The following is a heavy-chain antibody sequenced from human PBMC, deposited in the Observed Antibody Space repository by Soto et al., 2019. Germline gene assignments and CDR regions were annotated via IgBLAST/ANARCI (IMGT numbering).Heavy chain of an antibody. J-gene: IGHJ3*02. Sequence: PSETLSLTCTVSGVSISSGDYYWSWIRQTPGKGLEWIGYIYYSESTYYNPSLKSRVTISGDTSKNQFSLKLTSVTAADTAVYYCAGDGCYPTAHDASDIWGQGTMVTVSS. CDR3: AGDGCYPTAHDASDI. CDR1: GVSISSGDYY. V-gene: IGHV4-30-4*01. CDR2: IYYSEST. D-gene: IGHD2-15*01.